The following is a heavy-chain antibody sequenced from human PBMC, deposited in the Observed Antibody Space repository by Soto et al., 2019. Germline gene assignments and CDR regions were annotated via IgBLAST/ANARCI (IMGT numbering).Heavy chain of an antibody. V-gene: IGHV3-23*01. CDR2: ISSSGAGT. CDR3: ANDTSRSITTCHCNAIDI. Sequence: EVPRLESGGGLVQPGGSLRPSCAASGLTFSSDALSWVRQAPGRGLEWVSAISSSGAGTYYADSVKGRFTISRDNATNTPFLKMNSLTAEHTAVYYCANDTSRSITTCHCNAIDIWGQATKVTVSS. CDR1: GLTFSSDA. J-gene: IGHJ3*02. D-gene: IGHD3-10*01.